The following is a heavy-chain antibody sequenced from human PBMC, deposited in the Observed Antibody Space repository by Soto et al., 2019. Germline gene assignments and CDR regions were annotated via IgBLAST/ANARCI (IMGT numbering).Heavy chain of an antibody. CDR3: AHRLLYCISTSCYEWFDP. CDR2: IYWDDDK. J-gene: IGHJ5*02. Sequence: QITLKESGPPLVKPTQTLTLTCTFSGFSLSTSGVGVGWIRQPPGKALEWLALIYWDDDKRYSPSLKSRLTITKDTSKNQVVLTMTNMDPVDTATYYCAHRLLYCISTSCYEWFDPWGQGTLVTVSS. D-gene: IGHD2-2*01. V-gene: IGHV2-5*02. CDR1: GFSLSTSGVG.